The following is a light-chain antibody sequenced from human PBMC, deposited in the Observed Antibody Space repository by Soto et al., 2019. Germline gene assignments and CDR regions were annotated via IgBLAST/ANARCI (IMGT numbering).Light chain of an antibody. CDR1: QSVSSTY. V-gene: IGKV3-20*01. Sequence: EIVLTQSPGILSLSPGERATLSCRASQSVSSTYLAWYQQQPGQAPRLLIYGASNRATGIPDRFSGSGSGTDFTLTISSLEPEDFAVYYCQQYNSWPRTFGQGTKVDNK. J-gene: IGKJ1*01. CDR3: QQYNSWPRT. CDR2: GAS.